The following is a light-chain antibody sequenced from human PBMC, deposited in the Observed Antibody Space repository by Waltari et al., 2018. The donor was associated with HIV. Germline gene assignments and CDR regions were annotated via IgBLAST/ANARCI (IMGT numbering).Light chain of an antibody. Sequence: QSVLTQPPSVSGTPGPRVTLSCSGSRSNIGSNYVYWYQQLPGTAPKLLIYRNHQRPSGVPDRFSGSKSGTSASLAISGLRSEDEGDYHCTTWGGSLSGPVFGGGTKVTVL. CDR1: RSNIGSNY. CDR2: RNH. V-gene: IGLV1-47*01. J-gene: IGLJ3*02. CDR3: TTWGGSLSGPV.